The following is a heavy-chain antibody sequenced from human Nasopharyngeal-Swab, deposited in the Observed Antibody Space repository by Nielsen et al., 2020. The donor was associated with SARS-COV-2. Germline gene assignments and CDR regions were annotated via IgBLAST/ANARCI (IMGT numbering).Heavy chain of an antibody. J-gene: IGHJ6*02. V-gene: IGHV3-48*04. Sequence: WIRQPPGKGLEWVSYISSSSSTIYYADSVKGRFTISRDNAKNSLYLQMNSLRAEDTAVYYCARDVAARPASPSYYYGMDVWGQGTTVTVSS. D-gene: IGHD6-6*01. CDR3: ARDVAARPASPSYYYGMDV. CDR2: ISSSSSTI.